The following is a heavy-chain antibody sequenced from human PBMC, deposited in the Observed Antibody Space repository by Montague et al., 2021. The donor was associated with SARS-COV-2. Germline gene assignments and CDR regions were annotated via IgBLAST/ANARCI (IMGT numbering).Heavy chain of an antibody. V-gene: IGHV3-7*01. J-gene: IGHJ3*02. D-gene: IGHD3-16*01. CDR1: GFTFSSYW. CDR2: IKQDGSEK. Sequence: LRLSCAASGFTFSSYWMSWVRQAPGKGLEWVANIKQDGSEKYYVDSVKGRFTISRDNAKNSLYLQMNSLRAEDTAVYYCARDPDPAYVAFDIWGHGTMVTVSS. CDR3: ARDPDPAYVAFDI.